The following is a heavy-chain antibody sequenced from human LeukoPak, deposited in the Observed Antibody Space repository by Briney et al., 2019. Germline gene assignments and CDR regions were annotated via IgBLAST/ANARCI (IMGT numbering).Heavy chain of an antibody. CDR1: GFTFRSYA. CDR3: ARSPSLELGALHDAFDI. CDR2: ISYDGSYK. D-gene: IGHD1-7*01. Sequence: PGRSLRLSCAASGFTFRSYAMHWVRQAPGKGLEWVAVISYDGSYKYYADSVKGRFTISRDNSKNTLYLQMNSLRAEDTAVYYCARSPSLELGALHDAFDIWGQGTMVTVSS. J-gene: IGHJ3*02. V-gene: IGHV3-30*01.